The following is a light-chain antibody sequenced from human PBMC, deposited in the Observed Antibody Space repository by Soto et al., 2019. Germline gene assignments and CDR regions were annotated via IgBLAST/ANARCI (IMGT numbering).Light chain of an antibody. CDR2: GTS. Sequence: QSVLTQPPSVSGAPGRRFPISGPGGGSKIGAGYDVHWYQQLPGTAPKLPIYGTSNRPSGVPDRLSGSKSGTSASLAITGLQAEDEADYYCQSYDSSLSGWVFGGGTKLTVL. J-gene: IGLJ3*02. CDR1: GSKIGAGYD. V-gene: IGLV1-40*01. CDR3: QSYDSSLSGWV.